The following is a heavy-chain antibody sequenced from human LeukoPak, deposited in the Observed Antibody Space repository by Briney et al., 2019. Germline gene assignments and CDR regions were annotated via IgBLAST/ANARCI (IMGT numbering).Heavy chain of an antibody. CDR3: AIYSDTYYFDH. V-gene: IGHV5-51*01. CDR1: GYIFTNFW. Sequence: GESLKISCKGSGYIFTNFWIAWVRQMPGKGLEWMGIIDPGDSDTRSSPSFQGQDTISADKSITTAYLQWSSLKGSDTAMYYCAIYSDTYYFDHWGQGTLVTVSS. CDR2: IDPGDSDT. J-gene: IGHJ4*02. D-gene: IGHD1-26*01.